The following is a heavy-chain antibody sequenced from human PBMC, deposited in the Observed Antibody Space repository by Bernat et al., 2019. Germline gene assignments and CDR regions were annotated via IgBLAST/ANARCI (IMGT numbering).Heavy chain of an antibody. J-gene: IGHJ4*02. CDR1: GYSISSGYY. V-gene: IGHV4-38-2*02. CDR2: IYHSGST. Sequence: QVQLQESGPGLVKPSETLSLTCAVSGYSISSGYYWGWIRQPPGKGLEWIGSIYHSGSTYYNPSLKSRVTISVDTSKNQFSLKLSSVTAADTAVYYCARDRGNLDYWGQGTLVTVSS. CDR3: ARDRGNLDY.